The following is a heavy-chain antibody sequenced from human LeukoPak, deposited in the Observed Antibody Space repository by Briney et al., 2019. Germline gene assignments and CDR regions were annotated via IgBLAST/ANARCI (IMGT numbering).Heavy chain of an antibody. D-gene: IGHD3-10*01. J-gene: IGHJ3*02. Sequence: GGSLRLSCAASGFTFSSYGMHWVRQAPGMGLEWVAVIWYDGSNKYYADSVKGRFTISRDNSKNTLYLQMNSLRAEDTAVYYCARDLGSMVRGINAFDIWGQGTMVTVSS. CDR3: ARDLGSMVRGINAFDI. CDR2: IWYDGSNK. CDR1: GFTFSSYG. V-gene: IGHV3-33*01.